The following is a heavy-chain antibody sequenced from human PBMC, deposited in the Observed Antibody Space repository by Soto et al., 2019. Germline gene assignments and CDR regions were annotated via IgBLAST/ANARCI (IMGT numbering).Heavy chain of an antibody. D-gene: IGHD3-3*01. J-gene: IGHJ3*02. V-gene: IGHV1-69*13. CDR1: GGTFSSYA. Sequence: SVKVSCKASGGTFSSYAISWVRQAPGRGLEWMGGIIPIFGTANYAQKFQGRVTITADESTSTAYMELSSLRSEDTAVYYCARELDEPAILADAFEIWGEGTMVTVSS. CDR2: IIPIFGTA. CDR3: ARELDEPAILADAFEI.